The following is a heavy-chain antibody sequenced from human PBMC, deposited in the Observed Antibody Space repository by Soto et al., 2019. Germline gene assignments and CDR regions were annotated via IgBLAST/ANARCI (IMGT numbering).Heavy chain of an antibody. V-gene: IGHV2-70*01. CDR2: IDWDDDK. Sequence: SGPTLVNPTQTLTLTCTFSGFSLSTSGMCVSWIRQPPGKALEWLALIDWDDDKYYSTSLKTRLTTSKDTSKNQVVLTMTNMDPVDTATYYCARIRRVYYGDYGYYYYGMDVWGQGTTVTVSS. CDR3: ARIRRVYYGDYGYYYYGMDV. D-gene: IGHD4-17*01. CDR1: GFSLSTSGMC. J-gene: IGHJ6*02.